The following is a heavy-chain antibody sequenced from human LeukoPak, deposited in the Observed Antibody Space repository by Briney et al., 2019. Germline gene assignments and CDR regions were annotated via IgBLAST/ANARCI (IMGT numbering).Heavy chain of an antibody. D-gene: IGHD4-11*01. CDR3: ARVGGASSTLTTFDV. Sequence: PSETLSLTCTVSGGSVRSYFWTWIRQPAGRGLEWIGLIYTSGRTNYNPSLKSQVTISADDSKNQFSLKLNSVTAADTAVYYCARVGGASSTLTTFDVWGQETVVTVSS. CDR2: IYTSGRT. J-gene: IGHJ3*01. CDR1: GGSVRSYF. V-gene: IGHV4-4*07.